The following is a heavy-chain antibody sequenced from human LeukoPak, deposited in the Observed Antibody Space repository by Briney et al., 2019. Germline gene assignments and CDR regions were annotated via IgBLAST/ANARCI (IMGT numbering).Heavy chain of an antibody. CDR3: ARKFSIAAAANYYYYMDV. Sequence: ASVKVSCKASGYTFTGYYMHWVRQAPGQGLEWMGWINPNSGGTDCAQKFQGRVTMTRDTSISTAYMELSRLRSDDTAVYYCARKFSIAAAANYYYYMDVWGKGTTVTVSS. V-gene: IGHV1-2*02. D-gene: IGHD6-13*01. J-gene: IGHJ6*03. CDR2: INPNSGGT. CDR1: GYTFTGYY.